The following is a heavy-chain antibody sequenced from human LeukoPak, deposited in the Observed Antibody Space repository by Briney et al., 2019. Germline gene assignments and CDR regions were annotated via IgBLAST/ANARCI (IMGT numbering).Heavy chain of an antibody. D-gene: IGHD3-22*01. CDR3: ANGGTYSSGP. CDR2: IKPDGSAQ. J-gene: IGHJ5*02. Sequence: RGSLRLSCAASGFTFSNSWMSWVRQAPGKGLEWVATIKPDGSAQYYVDSVKGRFTISRDNAKNSLFLQINSLRAEDTAVYYCANGGTYSSGPWGQGTLVTVSS. V-gene: IGHV3-7*01. CDR1: GFTFSNSW.